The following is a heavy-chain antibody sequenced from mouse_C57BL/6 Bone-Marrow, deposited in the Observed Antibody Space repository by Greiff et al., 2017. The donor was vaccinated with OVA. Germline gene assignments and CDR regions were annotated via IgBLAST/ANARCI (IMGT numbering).Heavy chain of an antibody. D-gene: IGHD2-5*01. CDR1: GFTFSDYG. Sequence: EVKVVESGGGLVKPGGSLKLSCAASGFTFSDYGMHWVRQAPEKGLEWVAYISSGSSTIYYADTVKGRFTISRDNAKNTLFLQMTSLRSEDTAMYYCARRIYYSNLYYYAMDYWGQGTSVTVSS. CDR2: ISSGSSTI. V-gene: IGHV5-17*01. J-gene: IGHJ4*01. CDR3: ARRIYYSNLYYYAMDY.